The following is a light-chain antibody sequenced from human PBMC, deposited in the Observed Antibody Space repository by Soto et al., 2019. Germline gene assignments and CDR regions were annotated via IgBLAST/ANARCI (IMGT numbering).Light chain of an antibody. CDR3: QQYNSYPMT. CDR1: QSISTW. CDR2: HAS. J-gene: IGKJ1*01. Sequence: DIQMTQSPSTLSASVGDRVTITCRASQSISTWLAWYQQKPGKAPTLLIYHASSLASGVPSRFSGSGSGTEFTLTISSLQPDDFATYHCQQYNSYPMTFGQGTKVEIK. V-gene: IGKV1-5*01.